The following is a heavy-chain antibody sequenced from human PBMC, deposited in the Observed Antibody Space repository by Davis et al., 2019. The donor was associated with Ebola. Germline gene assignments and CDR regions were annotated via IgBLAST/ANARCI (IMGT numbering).Heavy chain of an antibody. Sequence: GGSLRLSCAASGFTFDAYAMHWVRQAPGKGLEWVSGISWNSGSIGYADSVKGRFTISRDNAKNSLYLQMNSLRAEDTAVYYCAAIYMDFWGQGTLVTVSS. V-gene: IGHV3-9*01. CDR2: ISWNSGSI. CDR3: AAIYMDF. D-gene: IGHD2-2*02. J-gene: IGHJ4*02. CDR1: GFTFDAYA.